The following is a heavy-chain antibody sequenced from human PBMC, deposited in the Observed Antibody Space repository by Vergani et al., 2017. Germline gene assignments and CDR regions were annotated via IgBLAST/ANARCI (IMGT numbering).Heavy chain of an antibody. Sequence: QVQLVQSGAEVKKPGASVKVSCKASGYIFTDYYMHWVRQAPGHGLEWMGWINPNSGGTNYTQKFQGRVTMTRDTSISTAYMELSRLRSDDTAIYYCAKGGCFHWNPNDYWGQGTLVIVSA. CDR1: GYIFTDYY. V-gene: IGHV1-2*02. D-gene: IGHD1-1*01. CDR2: INPNSGGT. J-gene: IGHJ4*02. CDR3: AKGGCFHWNPNDY.